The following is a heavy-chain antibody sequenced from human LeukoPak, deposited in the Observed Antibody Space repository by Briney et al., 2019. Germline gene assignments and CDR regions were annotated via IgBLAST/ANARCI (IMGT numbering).Heavy chain of an antibody. Sequence: GGSLRLSCAASGFTFSSHGMHWVRQAPGKGLEWVAFIRYDGNKKYYADSVKGRFTISRDNSKNTLYLQMNSLRAGDTAVYYCAKAPSYYYYYMDVWGKGTTVTISS. J-gene: IGHJ6*03. CDR2: IRYDGNKK. CDR1: GFTFSSHG. V-gene: IGHV3-30*02. CDR3: AKAPSYYYYYMDV.